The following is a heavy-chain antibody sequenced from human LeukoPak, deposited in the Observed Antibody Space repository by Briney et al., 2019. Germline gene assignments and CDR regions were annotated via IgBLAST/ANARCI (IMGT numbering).Heavy chain of an antibody. J-gene: IGHJ6*03. CDR3: ARGWFSDYVNYYYYIDV. V-gene: IGHV3-7*01. CDR1: GFTFSSYW. CDR2: IKQDGSEK. Sequence: GGSLRLSCAASGFTFSSYWMSWVRQAPGKGLEWVANIKQDGSEKYYVDSVKGRFTISRDNAKNSPYLQMNGLRAEDTAVYFCARGWFSDYVNYYYYIDVWGKGTTVTVSS. D-gene: IGHD4-17*01.